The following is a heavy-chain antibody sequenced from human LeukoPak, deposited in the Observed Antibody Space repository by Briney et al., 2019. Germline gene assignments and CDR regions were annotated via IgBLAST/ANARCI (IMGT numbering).Heavy chain of an antibody. CDR3: TRDGPKGGYYYDSSGYFTFDY. Sequence: GGSLRLSCTASGFTFGGYAMSWFRQAPGKGLEWVGFIRSEAYGGTTEYAASVKGRFTISRDDSKSIAYLQMNSLKTEDTAVYYCTRDGPKGGYYYDSSGYFTFDYWGQGTLVTVSS. CDR1: GFTFGGYA. CDR2: IRSEAYGGTT. V-gene: IGHV3-49*03. D-gene: IGHD3-22*01. J-gene: IGHJ4*02.